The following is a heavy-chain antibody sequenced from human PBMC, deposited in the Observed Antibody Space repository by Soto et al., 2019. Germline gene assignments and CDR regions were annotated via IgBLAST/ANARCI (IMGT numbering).Heavy chain of an antibody. CDR1: GDSFSSYA. Sequence: QVQLVQSGPEMRKPGSSVRVSCKTSGDSFSSYAITWVRQAPGQGLEWVGGIIPMFGTINYAQKFQGRVTIRADESTTTVYMELSSLTSEDTAVYYCAREYYYGSERNDFDYWGQGTLVTVSS. V-gene: IGHV1-69*01. CDR2: IIPMFGTI. D-gene: IGHD3-10*01. J-gene: IGHJ4*02. CDR3: AREYYYGSERNDFDY.